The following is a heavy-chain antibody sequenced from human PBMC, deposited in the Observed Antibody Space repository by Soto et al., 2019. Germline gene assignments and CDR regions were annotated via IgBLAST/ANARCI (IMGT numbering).Heavy chain of an antibody. V-gene: IGHV3-74*01. CDR3: ARGRPYGMDV. Sequence: EVQLVESGGGLVQPGGSLRVSCAASGFTFGSYWMNWVRQAPGKGLVWVSRIDSDGSSTTYADSVKGLFTTSRANAKNTLYLQMSRLRVEDTAVYYCARGRPYGMDVWGQGTTVTFSS. CDR1: GFTFGSYW. J-gene: IGHJ6*02. CDR2: IDSDGSST.